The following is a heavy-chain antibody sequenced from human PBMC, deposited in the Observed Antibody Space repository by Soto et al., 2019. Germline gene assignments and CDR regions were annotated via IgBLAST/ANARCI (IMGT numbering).Heavy chain of an antibody. D-gene: IGHD2-2*01. CDR2: TSSSSSYI. CDR3: ARVDCSSTSCYRFDY. J-gene: IGHJ4*02. Sequence: EVQLVESGGGLVKPGGSLRLSCAASGFTFSSYSMNWVRQAPGKGLEWVSSTSSSSSYIYYADSVKGRFTISRDNAKNSLYLQMNSLRAEDTAVYYCARVDCSSTSCYRFDYWGQGTLVTVSS. V-gene: IGHV3-21*01. CDR1: GFTFSSYS.